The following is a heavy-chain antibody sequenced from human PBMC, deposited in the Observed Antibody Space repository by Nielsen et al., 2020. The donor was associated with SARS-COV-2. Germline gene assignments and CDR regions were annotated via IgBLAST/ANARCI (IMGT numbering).Heavy chain of an antibody. J-gene: IGHJ6*03. CDR2: ISAYNGNT. CDR1: GYTFTSYG. V-gene: IGHV1-18*01. Sequence: ASVKVSCKASGYTFTSYGISWVRQAPGQGLEWMGWISAYNGNTNYAQKFQGRVTMTRDTSTSTVYMELSSLRSEDTAVYYCARDGFYGGHYYYYYYMDVWGKGTTVTVSS. CDR3: ARDGFYGGHYYYYYYMDV. D-gene: IGHD4-23*01.